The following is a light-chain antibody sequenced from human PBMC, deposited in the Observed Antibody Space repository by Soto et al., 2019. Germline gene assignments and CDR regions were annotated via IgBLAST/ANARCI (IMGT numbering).Light chain of an antibody. CDR3: ETWDNSLSAVV. CDR2: DTN. CDR1: SSNIGNNA. V-gene: IGLV1-51*01. Sequence: QSVLTQPPSLSAAPGQTVTISCSGSSSNIGNNAVSWYQHLPGTAPRLLIYDTNTRPSGIPGRFSGSKSGTSATLDITGLQTGDEADYYCETWDNSLSAVVFGGGTQLTVL. J-gene: IGLJ2*01.